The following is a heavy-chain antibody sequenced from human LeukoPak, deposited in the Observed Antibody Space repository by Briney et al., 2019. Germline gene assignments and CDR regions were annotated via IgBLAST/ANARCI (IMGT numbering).Heavy chain of an antibody. Sequence: ASVKVSCKASGYTFTGYYMHWVRQAPGQGLEWMGWINPNSGGTNYAQKFQGRVTMTRDTSISTAYMELSRLRSDDTAVYYCARWGGATYEVGHYYDYWGQGTLVTVSS. CDR2: INPNSGGT. CDR3: ARWGGATYEVGHYYDY. V-gene: IGHV1-2*02. D-gene: IGHD1-26*01. J-gene: IGHJ4*02. CDR1: GYTFTGYY.